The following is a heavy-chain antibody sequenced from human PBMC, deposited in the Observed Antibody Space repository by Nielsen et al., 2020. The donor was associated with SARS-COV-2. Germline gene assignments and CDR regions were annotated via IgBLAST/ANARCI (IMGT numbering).Heavy chain of an antibody. CDR1: GFTFNIYA. J-gene: IGHJ6*02. CDR3: AKDRGLGGSQKMGPGYYYYGMDV. V-gene: IGHV3-23*01. CDR2: ISASGGST. D-gene: IGHD1-26*01. Sequence: GESLKISCIASGFTFNIYAMAWVRRTPGRGLQWVSGISASGGSTYYTDSVKGRFTISRDNSKNTLYLQMNSLRAEDTAVYYCAKDRGLGGSQKMGPGYYYYGMDVWGQGTTVTVSS.